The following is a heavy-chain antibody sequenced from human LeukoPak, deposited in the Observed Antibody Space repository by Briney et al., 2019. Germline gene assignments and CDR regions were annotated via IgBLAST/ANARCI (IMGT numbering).Heavy chain of an antibody. V-gene: IGHV4-4*02. CDR2: IYHSGST. J-gene: IGHJ4*02. CDR3: ASRRQLDAPLDY. CDR1: GGSISSSNW. Sequence: EPSETLSLTCAVSGGSISSSNWWSWVRQPPGKGLEWIGEIYHSGSTNYNPSLKSRVTISVDKSKNQFSLKLSSVTAADTAVYYCASRRQLDAPLDYWGQGTLVTVSS. D-gene: IGHD6-13*01.